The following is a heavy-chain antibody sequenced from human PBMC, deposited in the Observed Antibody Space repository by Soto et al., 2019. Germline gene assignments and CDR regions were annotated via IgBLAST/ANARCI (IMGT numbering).Heavy chain of an antibody. D-gene: IGHD5-18*01. CDR1: GGSISSGGYY. CDR2: IYYSGST. V-gene: IGHV4-31*03. Sequence: QVQLQESAPGLVKPSQTLSLTCTVSGGSISSGGYYWSWIRQHPGKGLEWIGYIYYSGSTYYNPSLKSRVTISVDTSKNQFSLKLSSVTAADTAVYYCAGTDTAMASYYFDYWGQGTLVTVSS. J-gene: IGHJ4*02. CDR3: AGTDTAMASYYFDY.